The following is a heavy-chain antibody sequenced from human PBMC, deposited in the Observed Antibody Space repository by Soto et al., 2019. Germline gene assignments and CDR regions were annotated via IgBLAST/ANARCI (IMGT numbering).Heavy chain of an antibody. D-gene: IGHD3-10*01. CDR1: GFTFSSYD. Sequence: EGQLLESGGDLVQPGGSLRLSCVASGFTFSSYDLSWVRQAPGQGLEWVSLISGGGGTRYYGDSVKGRFTISRDNSKNILYLQMNSLRAEDSAIYYCAKRGLGPLPYYYYYIDVWGSGTTVTVSS. CDR3: AKRGLGPLPYYYYYIDV. V-gene: IGHV3-23*01. J-gene: IGHJ6*03. CDR2: ISGGGGTR.